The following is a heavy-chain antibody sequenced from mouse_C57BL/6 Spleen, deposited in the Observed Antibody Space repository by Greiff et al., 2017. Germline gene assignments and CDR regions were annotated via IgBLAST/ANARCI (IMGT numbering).Heavy chain of an antibody. CDR1: GFSLTSYG. CDR2: IWRGGST. D-gene: IGHD2-3*01. CDR3: AKNDGYCPYWYFGV. J-gene: IGHJ1*03. Sequence: QVQLQQSGPGLVQPSQSLSITCTVSGFSLTSYGVHWVRQSPGKGLEWLGVIWRGGSTDYNAAFMSRLSITKDNSKSQVFFKMNSLQADDTAIYYCAKNDGYCPYWYFGVWGTGTTVTVSS. V-gene: IGHV2-5*01.